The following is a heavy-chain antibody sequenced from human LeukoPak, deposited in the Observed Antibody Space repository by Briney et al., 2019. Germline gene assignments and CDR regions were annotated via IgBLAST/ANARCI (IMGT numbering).Heavy chain of an antibody. CDR1: GFTFSSYT. CDR3: AKDGSQWPADDAFDI. Sequence: GGSLRLSCAASGFTFSSYTMHWVRQAPGKGLEWVAAISDDGNNAYYSDSAKGRLTISRDNSKNTLYLQMNSLRAEDTAVYYCAKDGSQWPADDAFDIWGQXTXVTVSS. D-gene: IGHD2-2*01. J-gene: IGHJ3*02. CDR2: ISDDGNNA. V-gene: IGHV3-30-3*01.